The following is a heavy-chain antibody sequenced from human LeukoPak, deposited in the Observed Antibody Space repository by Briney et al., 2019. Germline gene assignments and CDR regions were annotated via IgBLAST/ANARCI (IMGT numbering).Heavy chain of an antibody. CDR3: ATSALNDYGDLGWFDP. D-gene: IGHD4-17*01. Sequence: GASVKVSCKASGGTFSSYAISWVRQAPGQGLEWMGGIIPIFGTANYAQKFQGRVTITTDESTSTAYMELSSLRSEDTAVYYCATSALNDYGDLGWFDPWGQGTLVTVSS. CDR1: GGTFSSYA. V-gene: IGHV1-69*05. J-gene: IGHJ5*02. CDR2: IIPIFGTA.